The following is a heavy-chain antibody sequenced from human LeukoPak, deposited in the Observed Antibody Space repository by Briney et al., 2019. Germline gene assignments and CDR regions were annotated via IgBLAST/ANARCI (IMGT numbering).Heavy chain of an antibody. CDR2: INTAGDT. CDR3: ARRVGGPYDY. CDR1: GFTFNSYD. D-gene: IGHD2-2*01. V-gene: IGHV3-13*04. Sequence: GGSLRLSCAASGFTFNSYDMHWVRQATGKGLEWVSAINTAGDTYYPGSVKGRFTISRDNARNSLYLQMNGLRAGDTAVYYCARRVGGPYDYWGQGTLVTVSS. J-gene: IGHJ4*02.